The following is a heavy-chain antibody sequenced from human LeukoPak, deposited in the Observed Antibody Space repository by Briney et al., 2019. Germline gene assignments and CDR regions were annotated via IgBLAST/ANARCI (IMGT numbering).Heavy chain of an antibody. CDR2: MNPNSGNT. Sequence: ASVRVSCKASGYTFTNYDINWVRQATGQGPEWMGWMNPNSGNTGYAQKFQGRVTLTRDTSISTAYLELSSLRSEDTAVYYCVIGYCSTTSCWYSDYWGQRTLVTVSS. V-gene: IGHV1-8*01. CDR1: GYTFTNYD. D-gene: IGHD2-2*01. J-gene: IGHJ4*02. CDR3: VIGYCSTTSCWYSDY.